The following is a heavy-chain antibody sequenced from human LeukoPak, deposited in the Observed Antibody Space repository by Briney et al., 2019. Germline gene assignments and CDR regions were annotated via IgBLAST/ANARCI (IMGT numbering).Heavy chain of an antibody. CDR1: VFTVSSNC. Sequence: GGSLRHSCAASVFTVSSNCMSWVRQAPGKGLEWVSVIYSGGSTYHTDSVMGRFTISRDNSKNTLYLQMNSLRAEDTAVYYCARDLSYGVDYWGQGTLVTVSS. CDR2: IYSGGST. J-gene: IGHJ4*02. CDR3: ARDLSYGVDY. D-gene: IGHD5-18*01. V-gene: IGHV3-66*02.